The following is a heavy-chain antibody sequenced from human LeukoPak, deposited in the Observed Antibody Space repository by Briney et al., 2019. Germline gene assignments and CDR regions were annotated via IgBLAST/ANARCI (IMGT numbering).Heavy chain of an antibody. CDR2: IRYDGSNK. CDR3: AKMGSSSVYNWFDP. V-gene: IGHV3-30*02. J-gene: IGHJ5*02. CDR1: GFTFSSYG. Sequence: PGGSLRLSCAASGFTFSSYGMHWVRQAPGKGLEGVAFIRYDGSNKYYADSVKGRFTISRDDSKNTLYLQMNSLRAEDTAVYYCAKMGSSSVYNWFDPWGQGTLVTVSS. D-gene: IGHD6-6*01.